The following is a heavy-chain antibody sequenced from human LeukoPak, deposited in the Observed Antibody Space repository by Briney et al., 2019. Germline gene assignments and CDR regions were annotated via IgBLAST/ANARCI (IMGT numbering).Heavy chain of an antibody. Sequence: ASVKVSCKASGYTFTDYYIHWVRQAPGQGLEWMGLINPNSHDINYAQKFQGRVIMTRDTSISTVYMELSRLRSDDTAVYYCARVKALGIVGSTTVLDPWGQGTLVTVSS. CDR1: GYTFTDYY. CDR3: ARVKALGIVGSTTVLDP. J-gene: IGHJ5*02. CDR2: INPNSHDI. V-gene: IGHV1-2*02. D-gene: IGHD1-26*01.